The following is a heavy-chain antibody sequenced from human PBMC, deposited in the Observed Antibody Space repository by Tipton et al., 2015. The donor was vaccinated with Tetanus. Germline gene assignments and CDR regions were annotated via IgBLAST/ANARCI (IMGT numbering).Heavy chain of an antibody. CDR2: IIPKVGTP. V-gene: IGHV1-69*11. CDR1: GGTFNSYS. D-gene: IGHD1-14*01. J-gene: IGHJ5*02. Sequence: QSGPEVKRPGSSVKVPCKASGGTFNSYSFSWVRQAPGQGLEWMGSIIPKVGTPTYPQRFQGGVTITADESTSTVYMELSSLRSEDTAVYYCARDILGTNRFDPWGQGTLVTVSS. CDR3: ARDILGTNRFDP.